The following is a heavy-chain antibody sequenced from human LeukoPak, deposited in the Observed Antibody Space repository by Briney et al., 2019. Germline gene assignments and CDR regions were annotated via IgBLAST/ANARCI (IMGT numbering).Heavy chain of an antibody. CDR1: GGSISSYY. J-gene: IGHJ6*03. CDR2: MYYSGST. Sequence: SETLSLACTVSGGSISSYYWSWIRQPPGKGLEWIGYMYYSGSTNYNPSLKSRVTISVDMSKNQVSLKLSSVTAADTAVYYCAGERGGHNLLGRKYYYSYMDVGGKGTTVTISS. V-gene: IGHV4-59*01. CDR3: AGERGGHNLLGRKYYYSYMDV. D-gene: IGHD1-1*01.